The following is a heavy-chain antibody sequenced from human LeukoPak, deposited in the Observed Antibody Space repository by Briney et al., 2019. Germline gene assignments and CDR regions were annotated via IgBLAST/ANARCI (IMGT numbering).Heavy chain of an antibody. CDR2: IYFSGGT. CDR1: GGSFSGYY. J-gene: IGHJ4*02. Sequence: SETLSLTCAVYGGSFSGYYWGWIRQPPGKGLEWIGSIYFSGGTYYNASLKSRVSISVDTAKNQFSLKLSSVTAADTAVYYCARQTGSGLFSLPGGQGTLVTVSS. D-gene: IGHD3-10*01. V-gene: IGHV4-39*01. CDR3: ARQTGSGLFSLP.